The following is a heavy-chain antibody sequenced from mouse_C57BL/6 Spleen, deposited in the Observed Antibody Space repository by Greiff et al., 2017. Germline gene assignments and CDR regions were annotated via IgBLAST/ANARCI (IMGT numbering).Heavy chain of an antibody. CDR1: GFTFSDYG. V-gene: IGHV5-17*01. D-gene: IGHD1-1*01. J-gene: IGHJ3*01. Sequence: VQLKESGGGLVKPGGSLKLSCAASGFTFSDYGMHWVRQAPEKGLEWVAYISSGSSTIYYADTVKGRFTISRDNAKNTLFLQMTSLRSEDTAMYYGARGENYYGSSPFAYWGQGTLVTVSA. CDR3: ARGENYYGSSPFAY. CDR2: ISSGSSTI.